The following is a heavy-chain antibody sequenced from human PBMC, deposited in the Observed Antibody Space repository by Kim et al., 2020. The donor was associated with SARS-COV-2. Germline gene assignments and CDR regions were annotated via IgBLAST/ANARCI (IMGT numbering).Heavy chain of an antibody. CDR2: ISYDGSNK. CDR3: AKALPPPHYDYGDPYFDY. Sequence: GGSLRLSCAASGFTFSSYGMHWVRQAPGKGLEWVAVISYDGSNKYYADSVKGRFTISRDNSKNTLYLQMNSLRAEDTAVYYCAKALPPPHYDYGDPYFDYWGQGTLVTVSS. J-gene: IGHJ4*02. V-gene: IGHV3-30*18. CDR1: GFTFSSYG. D-gene: IGHD4-17*01.